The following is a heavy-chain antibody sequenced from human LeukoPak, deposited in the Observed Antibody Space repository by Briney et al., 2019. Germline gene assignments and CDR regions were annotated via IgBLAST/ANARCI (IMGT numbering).Heavy chain of an antibody. J-gene: IGHJ4*02. CDR3: ARGTVRGYYFDY. CDR2: IYYSGST. V-gene: IGHV4-59*01. CDR1: GGSISSYY. D-gene: IGHD2-15*01. Sequence: SETLSLTCTVSGGSISSYYWSWIRQPPGKGLEWIGYIYYSGSTNYNPSLKSRVTISVDTSKNQFSLKLSSVTAADTAVYYCARGTVRGYYFDYWGQETLVTVSS.